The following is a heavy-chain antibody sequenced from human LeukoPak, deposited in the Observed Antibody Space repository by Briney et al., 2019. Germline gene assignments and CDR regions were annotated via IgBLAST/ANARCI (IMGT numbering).Heavy chain of an antibody. CDR3: TTGGSRYSDYDYSDY. V-gene: IGHV3-15*01. CDR1: GFTFTNAW. CDR2: IKSKTDGGTT. J-gene: IGHJ4*02. D-gene: IGHD5-12*01. Sequence: GGSLRLSCAASGFTFTNAWMSWVRQAPGKGLEWVGRIKSKTDGGTTDYAAPVKGRFTISRDDSKTTLYLQMNSLKTEDTAVYYCTTGGSRYSDYDYSDYWGQGTLVTVSS.